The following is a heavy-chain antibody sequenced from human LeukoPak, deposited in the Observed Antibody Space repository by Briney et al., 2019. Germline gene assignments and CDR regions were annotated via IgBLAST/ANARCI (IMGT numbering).Heavy chain of an antibody. CDR3: ARKATTGPTKAAFDI. V-gene: IGHV4-28*05. Sequence: NASDTLSLTYAVSGYSISSSNYWAWIRQPPGKGLEWIGHIYYSGSIYYNPSLKSRVTMSVDTSKNQFSLKLSSVTAVDTAVYYCARKATTGPTKAAFDIWGQGTMVTVSS. J-gene: IGHJ3*02. D-gene: IGHD4-17*01. CDR1: GYSISSSNY. CDR2: IYYSGSI.